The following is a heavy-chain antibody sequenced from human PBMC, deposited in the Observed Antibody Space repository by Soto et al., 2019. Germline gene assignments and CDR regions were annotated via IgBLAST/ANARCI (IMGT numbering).Heavy chain of an antibody. D-gene: IGHD4-17*01. V-gene: IGHV1-2*02. Sequence: ASVKVSCKASVYTFTGHYIHCVRTAPGLGLEWLGWISPLSGVTNYSQRFKGRVTFTTDTSVNTGYMELRWLRAGDTALYFCAREFDSGDFGLDLWGQGTTVTVSS. CDR3: AREFDSGDFGLDL. CDR2: ISPLSGVT. J-gene: IGHJ6*02. CDR1: VYTFTGHY.